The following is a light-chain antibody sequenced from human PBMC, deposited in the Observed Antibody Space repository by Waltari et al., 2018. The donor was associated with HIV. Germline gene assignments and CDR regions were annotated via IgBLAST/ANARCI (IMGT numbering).Light chain of an antibody. CDR1: SSDVGGYNY. V-gene: IGLV2-8*01. Sequence: QSALTQPPSASGSPGQSVTISCTGTSSDVGGYNYVSWYQQHPGKAPKLMIYEVSKRPSGVPDRFSGSKSGNTASLTVSVPQAEDEADYYGGSAAGSSNYVCGTGTRVTVL. CDR3: GSAAGSSNYV. J-gene: IGLJ1*01. CDR2: EVS.